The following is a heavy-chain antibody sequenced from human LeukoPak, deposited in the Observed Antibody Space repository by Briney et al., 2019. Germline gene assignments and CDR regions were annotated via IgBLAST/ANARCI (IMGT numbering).Heavy chain of an antibody. J-gene: IGHJ4*02. Sequence: ASVKVSCNASGYTFTGQYMYWVRQAPGQWLEWMGWINPNSGDTNYAQKFQGRVTMTRDTSISTAYMELSRLRSDDTAVYYCARVYSSSNYWGQGTLVTVSS. CDR2: INPNSGDT. CDR3: ARVYSSSNY. CDR1: GYTFTGQY. D-gene: IGHD6-6*01. V-gene: IGHV1-2*02.